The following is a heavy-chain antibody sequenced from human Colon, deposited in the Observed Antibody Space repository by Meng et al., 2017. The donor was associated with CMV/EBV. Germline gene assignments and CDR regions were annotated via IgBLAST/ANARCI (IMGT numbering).Heavy chain of an antibody. J-gene: IGHJ4*02. Sequence: SCAASGFDVSDNHINWVRQAPGRGLEWVSTIYGDGYISYGESMKGRFAISRDNSKNRVFLQMNSLRAEDTAIYYCHGSGGYSYWGQGTLVTVSS. CDR3: HGSGGYSY. CDR1: GFDVSDNH. V-gene: IGHV3-53*01. CDR2: IYGDGYI. D-gene: IGHD1-26*01.